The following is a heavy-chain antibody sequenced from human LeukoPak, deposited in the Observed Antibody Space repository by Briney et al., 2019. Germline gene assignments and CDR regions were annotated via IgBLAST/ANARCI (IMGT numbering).Heavy chain of an antibody. CDR3: ARVYCSSTSCYGPSQYFQH. CDR1: GYSISSGYY. Sequence: PSETLSLTCAVSGYSISSGYYWGWLRQPPGKGLEWIGSIYHSGSTYYNPSLKSRVTISVDTSKNQFSLKLSSVTAADTAVYYCARVYCSSTSCYGPSQYFQHWGQGTLVTVSS. CDR2: IYHSGST. J-gene: IGHJ1*01. D-gene: IGHD2-2*01. V-gene: IGHV4-38-2*01.